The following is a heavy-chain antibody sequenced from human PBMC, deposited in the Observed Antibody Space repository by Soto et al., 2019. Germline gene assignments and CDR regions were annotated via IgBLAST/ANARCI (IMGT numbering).Heavy chain of an antibody. D-gene: IGHD6-19*01. CDR2: INAGNGNT. J-gene: IGHJ5*02. CDR1: GYTFTSYA. Sequence: ASVKVSCKASGYTFTSYAMHWVRQAPGQRLEWMGWINAGNGNTKYSQKFQGRVTITRDTSASKAYMELSSLRSEDTAVYYCARDRVIAVAGPMVFDHWGQGTLVTVSS. V-gene: IGHV1-3*01. CDR3: ARDRVIAVAGPMVFDH.